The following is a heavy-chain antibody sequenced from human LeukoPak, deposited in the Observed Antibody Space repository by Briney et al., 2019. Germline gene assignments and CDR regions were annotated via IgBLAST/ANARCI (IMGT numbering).Heavy chain of an antibody. CDR2: IYYSGST. Sequence: SETLSLTCTVSGGSISSSSYYWGWIRQPPGKGLEWIGSIYYSGSTYYNPSLKSRVTISVDTSKNQFSLKLSSVTAADTAAYYCARLYGGVIDYWGQGTLVTVSS. CDR3: ARLYGGVIDY. V-gene: IGHV4-39*01. CDR1: GGSISSSSYY. J-gene: IGHJ4*02. D-gene: IGHD4-23*01.